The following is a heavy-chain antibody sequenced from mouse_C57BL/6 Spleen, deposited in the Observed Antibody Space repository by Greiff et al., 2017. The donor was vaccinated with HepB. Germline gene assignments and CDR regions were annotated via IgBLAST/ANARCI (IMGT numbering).Heavy chain of an antibody. CDR2: INPSSGYT. CDR3: APNNTVDY. CDR1: GYTFTSYT. V-gene: IGHV1-4*01. J-gene: IGHJ2*01. D-gene: IGHD1-1*01. Sequence: VQLQQSGAELARPGASVKMSCKASGYTFTSYTMHWVKQRPGQGLEWIGYINPSSGYTKYNQKFKDKATLTADKSSSTAYMQRSSLTSEDSADYYSAPNNTVDYWGQGTTLTVSS.